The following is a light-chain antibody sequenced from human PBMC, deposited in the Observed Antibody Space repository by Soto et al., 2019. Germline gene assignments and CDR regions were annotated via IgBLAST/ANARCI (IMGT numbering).Light chain of an antibody. J-gene: IGLJ1*01. CDR3: SLYTSENTYV. CDR2: GDT. Sequence: SVLTQPPSVSGAPGQRVTISCTGSSSNIGAGYDVHWYQQLPGTAPKLLIYGDTNRPSGVPDRFSGSKSATSASLAITGPQAEDEADYYCSLYTSENTYVFGTGTKVTVL. V-gene: IGLV1-40*01. CDR1: SSNIGAGYD.